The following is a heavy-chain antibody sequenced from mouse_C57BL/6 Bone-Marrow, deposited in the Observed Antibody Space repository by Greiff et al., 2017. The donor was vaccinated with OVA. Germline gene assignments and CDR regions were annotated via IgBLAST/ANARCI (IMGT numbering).Heavy chain of an antibody. V-gene: IGHV5-9-1*02. J-gene: IGHJ3*01. Sequence: VKVVESGEGLVKPGGSLKLSCAASGFTFSSYAMSWVRQTPEKRLEWVAYLSSGGDYIYYAATVKGRFTISRANARNTLYLQMSSLKSEDTAMYYCTRGGLLWFADWGQGTLVTVSA. CDR3: TRGGLLWFAD. CDR2: LSSGGDYI. CDR1: GFTFSSYA. D-gene: IGHD2-1*01.